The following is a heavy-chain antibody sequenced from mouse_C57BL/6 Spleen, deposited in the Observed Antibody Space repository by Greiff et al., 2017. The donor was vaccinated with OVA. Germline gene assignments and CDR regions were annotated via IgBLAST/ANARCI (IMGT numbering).Heavy chain of an antibody. V-gene: IGHV1-18*01. Sequence: EVQLQQSGPELVKPGASVKIPCKASGYTFTDYNMDWVKQSPGKSLEWIGDINPNNGGTIYNQKFKGKATLTVDKSSSTAYMELRSLTSEDTAVYYCAREGLRAWFAYWGQGTLVTVSA. CDR3: AREGLRAWFAY. J-gene: IGHJ3*01. CDR2: INPNNGGT. CDR1: GYTFTDYN. D-gene: IGHD2-4*01.